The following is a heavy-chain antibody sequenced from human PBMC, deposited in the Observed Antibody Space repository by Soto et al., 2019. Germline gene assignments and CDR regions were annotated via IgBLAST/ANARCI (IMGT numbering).Heavy chain of an antibody. D-gene: IGHD6-13*01. CDR2: ISWNSGSI. J-gene: IGHJ4*02. Sequence: PGGSLRLSCAASGFTFDDYAMHWVRQAPGKGLDWVSGISWNSGSIGYADSVKGRFTISRDNAKNSLYLQMNSLRAEDTALYYCAKDPFIVKDSSWLGEHFDYWGQGTLVTVSS. CDR3: AKDPFIVKDSSWLGEHFDY. CDR1: GFTFDDYA. V-gene: IGHV3-9*01.